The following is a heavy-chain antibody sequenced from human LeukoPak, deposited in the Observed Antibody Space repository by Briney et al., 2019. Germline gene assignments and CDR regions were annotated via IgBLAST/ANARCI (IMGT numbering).Heavy chain of an antibody. D-gene: IGHD3-10*01. CDR2: ISGSGGST. J-gene: IGHJ4*02. CDR3: AKDRLWFGELLVFYFDY. Sequence: GGSLRLSCAVSGFTFSSYAMSWVRQAPGKGLEWVSAISGSGGSTYYADSVKGRLTISRDNSKNTLYLQMNSLRAEDTAVYYCAKDRLWFGELLVFYFDYWGQGTLVTVSS. CDR1: GFTFSSYA. V-gene: IGHV3-23*01.